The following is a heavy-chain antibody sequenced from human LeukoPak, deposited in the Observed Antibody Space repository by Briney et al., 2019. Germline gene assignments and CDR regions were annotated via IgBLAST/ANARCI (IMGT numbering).Heavy chain of an antibody. J-gene: IGHJ2*01. D-gene: IGHD5-12*01. CDR3: STTGGGYDYRDGNWYFDL. CDR1: GFTFSDYY. V-gene: IGHV3-11*01. Sequence: GGSLRLSCAASGFTFSDYYMSWIRQAPGKGLEWVSYTSTSGTTIYYADSVKGRFTISRDNGKNSLDLQMNNLKAEDTAVYYCSTTGGGYDYRDGNWYFDLWGRGTLVTVSS. CDR2: TSTSGTTI.